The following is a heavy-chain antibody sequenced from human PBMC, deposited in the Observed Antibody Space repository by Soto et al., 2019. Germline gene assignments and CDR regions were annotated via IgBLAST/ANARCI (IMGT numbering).Heavy chain of an antibody. CDR2: IYPGDSDT. J-gene: IGHJ6*02. V-gene: IGHV5-51*01. Sequence: GESLKISCKGSGYSFTSYWIGWVRQMPGKGLEWMGTIYPGDSDTRYSPSFQGQVTISADKSISTAYLQWSSLKASDTAMYYCARHTSITIFGVVISYGMDVWGQGTTVTVSS. CDR3: ARHTSITIFGVVISYGMDV. D-gene: IGHD3-3*01. CDR1: GYSFTSYW.